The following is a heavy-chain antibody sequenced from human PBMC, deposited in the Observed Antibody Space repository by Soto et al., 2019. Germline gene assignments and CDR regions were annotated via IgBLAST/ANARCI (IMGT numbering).Heavy chain of an antibody. CDR2: ISAYNGNT. D-gene: IGHD2-2*01. CDR1: GYTFTSYG. CDR3: ARDLSPRCQLLGREVWFDP. Sequence: QVQLMQSGAEVKKPGASVKVSCKASGYTFTSYGISWVRQAPGQGLEWMGWISAYNGNTNYAQKLQGRVTMTTDTSTSTAYMELRSLRSDDTAVYYCARDLSPRCQLLGREVWFDPWGQGTLVTVSS. V-gene: IGHV1-18*01. J-gene: IGHJ5*02.